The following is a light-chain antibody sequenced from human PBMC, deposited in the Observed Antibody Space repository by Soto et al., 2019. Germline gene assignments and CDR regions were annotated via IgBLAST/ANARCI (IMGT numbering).Light chain of an antibody. Sequence: DIHLTQSPSTLSAFVGDRVTISCPARPSISGRLAWYQQKAGRAPNLLIYDASTLETGVPLRFSGSGSGTEFALTISGLQPDDFATYYCQQYHSYPYTFGQGTKLEIK. CDR3: QQYHSYPYT. CDR1: PSISGR. CDR2: DAS. V-gene: IGKV1-5*01. J-gene: IGKJ2*01.